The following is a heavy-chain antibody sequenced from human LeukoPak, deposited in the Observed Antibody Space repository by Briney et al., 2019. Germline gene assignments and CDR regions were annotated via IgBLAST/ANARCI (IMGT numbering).Heavy chain of an antibody. D-gene: IGHD2-21*01. CDR3: AGESIPYYSDYMNV. Sequence: SETLSLTCNVSGGSITNYYLNWVRQPAGGGLEWIGRINKSGMTSYKSSLKNRVTMSVDTSKNQMSLKLTSVTAADTALYYCAGESIPYYSDYMNVWGKGTAVTVSS. CDR2: INKSGMT. J-gene: IGHJ6*03. V-gene: IGHV4-4*07. CDR1: GGSITNYY.